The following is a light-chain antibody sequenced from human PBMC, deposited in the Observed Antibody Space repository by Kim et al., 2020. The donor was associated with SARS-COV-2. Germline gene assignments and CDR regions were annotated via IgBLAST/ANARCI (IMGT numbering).Light chain of an antibody. CDR1: KLGDKY. J-gene: IGLJ1*01. CDR3: QAWDSSIYV. V-gene: IGLV3-1*01. Sequence: SYELTQPPSVSVFPGPTASITCSGAKLGDKYASWYQQKPGQSPVVVIFRDNRRPSGFPERFSGSNSGNTATLTNSGTQVMDEADYYCQAWDSSIYVFGTGTEVTFL. CDR2: RDN.